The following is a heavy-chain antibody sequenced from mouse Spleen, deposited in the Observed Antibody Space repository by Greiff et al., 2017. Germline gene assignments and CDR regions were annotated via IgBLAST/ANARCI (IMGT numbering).Heavy chain of an antibody. D-gene: IGHD3-1*01. V-gene: IGHV2-6*01. J-gene: IGHJ3*01. CDR1: GFSLSNYG. Sequence: VMLVESGPGLVAPSQSLSITCTVSGFSLSNYGVDWVRQSPGKGLEWLGVIWGAGTTIYNSALTSRLSISKDNSKSQVFLKMNSLQTDDTAIYYCAISPRAAFAYWGQGTLVTVSA. CDR3: AISPRAAFAY. CDR2: IWGAGTT.